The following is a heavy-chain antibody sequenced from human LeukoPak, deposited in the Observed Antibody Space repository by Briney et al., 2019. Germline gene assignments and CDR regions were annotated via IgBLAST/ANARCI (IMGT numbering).Heavy chain of an antibody. CDR3: ARAGYFDSSGYYFGMDV. V-gene: IGHV3-30-3*01. Sequence: SCKASGYTFTGYYMHWVRQAPGKGLGWVAVISYDGSNKYYADSVKGRFTISRDNSKNTLYLQMSSLRAEDTAVYYCARAGYFDSSGYYFGMDVWGQGTTVTVS. D-gene: IGHD3-22*01. CDR1: GYTFTGYY. CDR2: ISYDGSNK. J-gene: IGHJ6*02.